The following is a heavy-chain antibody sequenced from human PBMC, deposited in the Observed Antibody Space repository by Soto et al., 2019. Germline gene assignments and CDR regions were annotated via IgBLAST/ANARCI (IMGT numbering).Heavy chain of an antibody. CDR3: ARDDEYSGNGMDV. CDR2: ILNDGSNR. D-gene: IGHD3-10*01. Sequence: QVQLVESGGGVVQPGRSLRLSCAASEFTFSNYGMHWVRQAPGKGLEWVAVILNDGSNRYHADSVKDRFTISRDNSKNTLYWQMNSLRAEDTAVYYWARDDEYSGNGMDVWGQRTTVTVS. V-gene: IGHV3-33*01. CDR1: EFTFSNYG. J-gene: IGHJ6*02.